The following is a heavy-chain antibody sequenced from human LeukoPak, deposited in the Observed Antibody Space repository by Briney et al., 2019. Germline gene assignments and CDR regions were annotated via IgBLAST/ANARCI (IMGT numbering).Heavy chain of an antibody. J-gene: IGHJ4*02. V-gene: IGHV4-39*07. CDR3: ARDTEYSSSRDY. Sequence: SETLSLTCTVSGGSISSSSYYWGWIRQPPGKGLEWIGSIYYSGSTYYNPSLKSRVTISVDTSKNQFSLKLSSVTAADTAVYYCARDTEYSSSRDYWGQGTLVTVSS. CDR2: IYYSGST. D-gene: IGHD6-13*01. CDR1: GGSISSSSYY.